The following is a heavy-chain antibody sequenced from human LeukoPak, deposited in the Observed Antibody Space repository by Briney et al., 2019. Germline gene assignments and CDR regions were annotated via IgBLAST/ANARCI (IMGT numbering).Heavy chain of an antibody. CDR3: TMIEWERWRG. D-gene: IGHD1-26*01. Sequence: GSLRLSSAASGFTFCNYRTNWVPQAPGKGLEGVSNIKQDGREKCYVDYVDGRFPVSREHTKNALYLQINSLRAEDTAVYYCTMIEWERWRGWGQGTLVTVSS. CDR1: GFTFCNYR. CDR2: IKQDGREK. V-gene: IGHV3-7*01. J-gene: IGHJ4*02.